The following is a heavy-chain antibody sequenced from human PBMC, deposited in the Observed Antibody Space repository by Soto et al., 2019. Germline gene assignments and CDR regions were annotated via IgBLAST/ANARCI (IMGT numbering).Heavy chain of an antibody. D-gene: IGHD2-21*02. CDR3: ASTGRVVVVTAPIPPYYYYYGMDV. Sequence: ASVKVSCKASGGTFSSYAISWVRQAPGQGLEWMGGIIPIFGTANYAQKFQGRVTITADESTSTAYMELSSLRSEDTAVYYCASTGRVVVVTAPIPPYYYYYGMDVWGQGTTVTVSS. J-gene: IGHJ6*02. V-gene: IGHV1-69*13. CDR2: IIPIFGTA. CDR1: GGTFSSYA.